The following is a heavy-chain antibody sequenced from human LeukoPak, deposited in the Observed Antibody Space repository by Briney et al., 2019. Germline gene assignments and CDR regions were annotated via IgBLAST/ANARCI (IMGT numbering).Heavy chain of an antibody. V-gene: IGHV4-4*02. Sequence: PSETLSLTCTVSGGSITSTNWWTWVRQPPGKGLEWIGEIYHSGSANYNPSLRSRLTISVDKSNNQFSLQLTSVTAADTAVYYCARAPAMSSLFDCCGQGTLVTVSS. CDR2: IYHSGSA. J-gene: IGHJ4*02. CDR1: GGSITSTNW. CDR3: ARAPAMSSLFDC. D-gene: IGHD6-6*01.